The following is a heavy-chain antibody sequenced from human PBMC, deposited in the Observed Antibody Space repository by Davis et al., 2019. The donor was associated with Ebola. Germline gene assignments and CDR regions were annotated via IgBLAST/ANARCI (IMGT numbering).Heavy chain of an antibody. Sequence: MPSETLSLTCTVSGGSISGTYYWSWIRQPPGKGLEWIGSIYYSGSTYYNPSLKSRVTISVDTSKNQFSLKLSSVTAADTAVYYCARMRRAIGRNWFDPWGQETLVTVSS. CDR3: ARMRRAIGRNWFDP. CDR1: GGSISGTYY. V-gene: IGHV4-39*01. CDR2: IYYSGST. D-gene: IGHD1-26*01. J-gene: IGHJ5*02.